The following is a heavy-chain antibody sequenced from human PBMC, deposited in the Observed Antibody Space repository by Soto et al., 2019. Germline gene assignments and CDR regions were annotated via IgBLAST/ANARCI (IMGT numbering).Heavy chain of an antibody. CDR3: ARDGPGIAVADSYYYYYMDV. Sequence: EVQLVESGGGLVKPGGSLRLSCAASGFTFSSYSMNWVRQAPGKGLEWVSSISSSSSYIYYADSVKGRFTISRDNAKNSLSLQMNSLRAEGTAVYYCARDGPGIAVADSYYYYYMDVWGKGTTVTVSS. D-gene: IGHD6-19*01. V-gene: IGHV3-21*01. J-gene: IGHJ6*03. CDR1: GFTFSSYS. CDR2: ISSSSSYI.